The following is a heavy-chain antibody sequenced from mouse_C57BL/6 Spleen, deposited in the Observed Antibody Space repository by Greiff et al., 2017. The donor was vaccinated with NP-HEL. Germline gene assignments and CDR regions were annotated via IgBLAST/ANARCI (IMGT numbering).Heavy chain of an antibody. CDR3: AIYYYGSSYAMDY. D-gene: IGHD1-1*01. V-gene: IGHV1-7*01. CDR1: GYTFTSYW. Sequence: QVQLQQSGAELAKPGASVKLSCKASGYTFTSYWMHWVKQRPGQGLEWIGYINSSSGYTKYNQKFKDKATLTADKSSSTAYMQLSSLTYEDSAVYYCAIYYYGSSYAMDYWGQGTSVTVSS. J-gene: IGHJ4*01. CDR2: INSSSGYT.